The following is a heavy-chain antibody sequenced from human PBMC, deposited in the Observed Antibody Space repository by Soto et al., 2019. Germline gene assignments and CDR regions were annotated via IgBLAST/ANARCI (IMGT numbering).Heavy chain of an antibody. CDR3: ARGPAFPPFFDY. V-gene: IGHV3-7*03. J-gene: IGHJ4*02. CDR1: GFTFSSFW. D-gene: IGHD2-2*01. CDR2: IKQDGSEK. Sequence: GGSLRLSCAASGFTFSSFWMSWVRQAPGKGLEWVANIKQDGSEKDYVDSVKGRFTISRVNAKKSLYLEMNSLRAEDTAVYYCARGPAFPPFFDYWGQGTLVTVSS.